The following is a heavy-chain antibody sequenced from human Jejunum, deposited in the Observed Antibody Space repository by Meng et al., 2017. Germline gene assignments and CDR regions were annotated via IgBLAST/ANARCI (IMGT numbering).Heavy chain of an antibody. Sequence: QAQLVQSGAEVKEPGASVKVSCKASGYIFKNYAMQWVRQAPGQRLDWIGWINTDNGDTQYSQTFQGRVTITRDTSASTTYMELSSLRSEDTAVYFCARERQTSGEDYWGQGTLVTVSS. CDR1: GYIFKNYA. J-gene: IGHJ4*02. V-gene: IGHV1-3*04. D-gene: IGHD2-15*01. CDR2: INTDNGDT. CDR3: ARERQTSGEDY.